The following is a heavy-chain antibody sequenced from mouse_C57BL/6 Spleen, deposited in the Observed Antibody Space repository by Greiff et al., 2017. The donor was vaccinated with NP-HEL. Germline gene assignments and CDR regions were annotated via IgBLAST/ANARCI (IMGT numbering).Heavy chain of an antibody. J-gene: IGHJ3*01. CDR3: ARDYGGAY. CDR1: GYTFTSYW. V-gene: IGHV1-50*01. D-gene: IGHD1-1*01. CDR2: IDPSDSYT. Sequence: QVHVKQPGAELVKPGASVKLSCKASGYTFTSYWMQWVKQRPGQGLEWIGEIDPSDSYTNYNQKFKGKATLTVDTSSSTAYMQLSSLTSEDSAVYYCARDYGGAYWGQGTLVTVSA.